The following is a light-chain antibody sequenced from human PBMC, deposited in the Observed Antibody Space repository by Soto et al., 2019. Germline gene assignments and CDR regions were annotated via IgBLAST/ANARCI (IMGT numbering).Light chain of an antibody. CDR1: QDINIY. CDR2: DAS. CDR3: QQYDILPIT. Sequence: DLQMTQSPSSLFASVGDRVTITCQATQDINIYLNWYQQKPGKAPNLLIYDASNLEIGVPSRFSGSGSRTHFTFPISSLQTEDIGTYYCQQYDILPITFGRGTRLEIK. J-gene: IGKJ5*01. V-gene: IGKV1-33*01.